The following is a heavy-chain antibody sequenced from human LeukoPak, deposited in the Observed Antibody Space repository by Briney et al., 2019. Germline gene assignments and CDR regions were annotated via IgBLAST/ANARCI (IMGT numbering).Heavy chain of an antibody. J-gene: IGHJ4*02. D-gene: IGHD3-10*01. V-gene: IGHV4-59*01. CDR2: IYYSGST. CDR3: ARETGYYGSGSRGYSDL. Sequence: SETLSLTCTVSGGSISSYYWSWIRQPPGKGLEWIGYIYYSGSTNYNPSLKSRVTISVDTSKNQFSLKLSSVTAADTAVYYCARETGYYGSGSRGYSDLWGQGTLVTVSS. CDR1: GGSISSYY.